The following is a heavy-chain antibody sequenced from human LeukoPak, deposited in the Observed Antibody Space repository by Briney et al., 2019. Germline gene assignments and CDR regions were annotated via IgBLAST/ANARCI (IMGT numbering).Heavy chain of an antibody. CDR1: GFTFSSYW. CDR2: IKQDGSEK. Sequence: GGSLRLSCAASGFTFSSYWTSWVRQAPGKGLEWVANIKQDGSEKYYVDSVKGRFTISRDNAKNSLYLQMNSLRAEDTAVYYCAREDWSGYSYYYGMDVWGQGTTVTVSS. V-gene: IGHV3-7*01. D-gene: IGHD3-3*01. CDR3: AREDWSGYSYYYGMDV. J-gene: IGHJ6*02.